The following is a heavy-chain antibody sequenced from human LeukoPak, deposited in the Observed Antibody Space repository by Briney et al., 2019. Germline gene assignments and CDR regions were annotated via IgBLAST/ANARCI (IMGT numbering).Heavy chain of an antibody. CDR3: ATDMMNGTTWRDY. CDR1: GYALAELS. Sequence: VASVKVSCKVSGYALAELSIHWVRQTPGKGLEWMGGFDAEQDETLYAQKFEGRVTMTEDTSTATAHLEMNRLTSDDTGVYFCATDMMNGTTWRDYWGQGTPVVVSS. D-gene: IGHD1-1*01. V-gene: IGHV1-24*01. CDR2: FDAEQDET. J-gene: IGHJ4*02.